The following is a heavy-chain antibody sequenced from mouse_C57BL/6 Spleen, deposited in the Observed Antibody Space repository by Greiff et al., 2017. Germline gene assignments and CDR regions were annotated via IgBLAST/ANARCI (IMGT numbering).Heavy chain of an antibody. Sequence: VQLQQSGPELVKPGDSVKISCKASGYSFTGYFMNWVMQSHGKSLEWIGRINPYNGDTFYNQKFKGKATLTVDKSSSTAHMGLRSLASEDSAVYYCAVDSSYAMDYWGQGTSVTVSS. CDR2: INPYNGDT. J-gene: IGHJ4*01. CDR3: AVDSSYAMDY. CDR1: GYSFTGYF. D-gene: IGHD1-3*01. V-gene: IGHV1-20*01.